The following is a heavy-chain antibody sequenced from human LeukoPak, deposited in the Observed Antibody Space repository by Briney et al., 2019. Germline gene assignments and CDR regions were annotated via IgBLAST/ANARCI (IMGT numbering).Heavy chain of an antibody. J-gene: IGHJ4*02. CDR1: GDSISSGSYY. CDR2: IYTSGST. Sequence: SETLSLTCTVSGDSISSGSYYWSWIRQPAGKGLEWIGRIYTSGSTNYNPSLKSRVTISVDTSKNQFSLKLSSVTAADTAVYYCARDGYRSSSWYSYYFDYWGQGTLVTVSS. D-gene: IGHD6-13*01. CDR3: ARDGYRSSSWYSYYFDY. V-gene: IGHV4-61*02.